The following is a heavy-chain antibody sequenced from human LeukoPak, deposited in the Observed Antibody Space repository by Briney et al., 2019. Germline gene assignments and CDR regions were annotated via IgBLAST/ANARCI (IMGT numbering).Heavy chain of an antibody. D-gene: IGHD6-19*01. CDR3: ARSASSGWHYYYYMDV. CDR2: IYYSGST. J-gene: IGHJ6*03. Sequence: SETLSLTCTVSGGSISSSSYYWSWIRQPPGKGLEWIGYIYYSGSTNYNPSLKSRVTISVDTSKNQFSLKLSSVTAADTAVYYCARSASSGWHYYYYMDVWGKGTTVTISS. V-gene: IGHV4-61*01. CDR1: GGSISSSSYY.